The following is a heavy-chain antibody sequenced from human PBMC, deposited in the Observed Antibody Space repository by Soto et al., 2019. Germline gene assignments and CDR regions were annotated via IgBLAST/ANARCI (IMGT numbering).Heavy chain of an antibody. D-gene: IGHD2-21*02. CDR2: IIPIFGTA. CDR3: ARYVVVVTAIPSRAFDI. Sequence: QVQLVQSGAEVKKPGSSVKVSCKASGGTFSSYAISWVRQAPGQGLEWMGGIIPIFGTANYAQKFQGRVTITADESTSTAYMELSSLRSEDTAVYYCARYVVVVTAIPSRAFDIWGQGTMVTVSS. V-gene: IGHV1-69*01. CDR1: GGTFSSYA. J-gene: IGHJ3*02.